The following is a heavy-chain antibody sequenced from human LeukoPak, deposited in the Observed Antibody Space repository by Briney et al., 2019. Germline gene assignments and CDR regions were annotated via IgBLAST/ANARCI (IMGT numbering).Heavy chain of an antibody. D-gene: IGHD4-17*01. CDR1: GFTFSSYA. CDR3: ARGGTTVTTGISY. V-gene: IGHV3-64*01. Sequence: PGGSLRLSCAASGFTFSSYAMHWVRQAPGKGLEYVSAISSNGGSTYYANSVKGRFTISRDNSKNTLYLQMGSLRAEDMAVYYCARGGTTVTTGISYWGQGTLVTVSS. CDR2: ISSNGGST. J-gene: IGHJ4*02.